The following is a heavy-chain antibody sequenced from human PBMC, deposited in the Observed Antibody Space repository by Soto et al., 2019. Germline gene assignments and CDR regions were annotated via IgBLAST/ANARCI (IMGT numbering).Heavy chain of an antibody. V-gene: IGHV1-69*13. CDR1: GGTFSSYA. J-gene: IGHJ6*04. CDR3: AREIQQRVPPDYYYGLAV. D-gene: IGHD6-13*01. CDR2: IIPIFGTA. Sequence: GASVKVSCKASGGTFSSYAISWVRQAPGQGLEWMGGIIPIFGTANYAQKFQGRVTITADESTSTAYMELSSLSSEDTAVYYCAREIQQRVPPDYYYGLAVWGKGTTVTVPS.